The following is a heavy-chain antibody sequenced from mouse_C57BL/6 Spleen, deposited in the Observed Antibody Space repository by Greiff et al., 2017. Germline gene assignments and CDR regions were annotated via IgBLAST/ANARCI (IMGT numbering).Heavy chain of an antibody. J-gene: IGHJ2*01. CDR1: GYSITSGYY. Sequence: ESGPGLVKPSQSLSLTCSVTGYSITSGYYWNWIRQFPGNKLEWMGYISYDGSNNYNPSLKNRISITRDTSKNQFFLKLNSVTTEDTATYYCAREAQGFDYWGQGTTLTVSS. V-gene: IGHV3-6*01. D-gene: IGHD3-2*02. CDR2: ISYDGSN. CDR3: AREAQGFDY.